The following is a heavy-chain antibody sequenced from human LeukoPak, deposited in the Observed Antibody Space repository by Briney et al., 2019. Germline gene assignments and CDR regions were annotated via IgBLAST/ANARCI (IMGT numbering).Heavy chain of an antibody. D-gene: IGHD3-10*01. CDR3: ARVGFERPRSSITVVRGVIRPNAFDL. CDR1: GYTFTVYY. Sequence: ASVKVSRKASGYTFTVYYMHWVRQAPGQGLEWMGRINPNSGDTKYAQNFQGRVTMTRDTSIDTAYMDLSRLRSDDTAVYYCARVGFERPRSSITVVRGVIRPNAFDLWGQGTMVTVSS. V-gene: IGHV1-2*02. CDR2: INPNSGDT. J-gene: IGHJ3*01.